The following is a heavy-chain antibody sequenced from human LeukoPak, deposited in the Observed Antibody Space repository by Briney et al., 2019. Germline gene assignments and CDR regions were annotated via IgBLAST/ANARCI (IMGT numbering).Heavy chain of an antibody. V-gene: IGHV3-30*02. CDR1: GFSFSNYG. J-gene: IGHJ4*02. CDR3: AKYYREGSGASPLDY. CDR2: VRYDGTNK. Sequence: GGSLRLSCITSGFSFSNYGMHWVRQAPGKGPEWVAFVRYDGTNKYYTDPVRGRFTISRDNSKNTLYLQMNSLRVEDTALYYCAKYYREGSGASPLDYWGQGTLVTVSS. D-gene: IGHD3-22*01.